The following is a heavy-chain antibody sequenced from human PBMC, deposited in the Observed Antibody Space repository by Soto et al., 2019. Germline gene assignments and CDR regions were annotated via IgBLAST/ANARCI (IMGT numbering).Heavy chain of an antibody. D-gene: IGHD5-12*01. Sequence: PGGSRRRSWAASGFTFSRYAMSWVGQAPGKGLEWVSAISGSGGSTDYADSVKGRFTISRDNSKNTLYLQMNSLRAEDTAVYYCASGGYSGYDPGDYWGQGTLVTVSS. CDR1: GFTFSRYA. CDR3: ASGGYSGYDPGDY. CDR2: ISGSGGST. J-gene: IGHJ4*02. V-gene: IGHV3-23*01.